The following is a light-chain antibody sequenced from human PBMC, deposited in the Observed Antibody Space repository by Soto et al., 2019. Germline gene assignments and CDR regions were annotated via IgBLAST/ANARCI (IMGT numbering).Light chain of an antibody. V-gene: IGKV1-39*01. CDR3: QQSYSIPWT. Sequence: DIQMTQSPSSLSASVGDRVTITCRAGQTIRSYLNWYQQKPGKAPNLLIYAASSLQSGVPSRFSGSGSGTDFTLTISSLQPEDFGSYYCQQSYSIPWTFGQGTKVEIK. CDR2: AAS. J-gene: IGKJ1*01. CDR1: QTIRSY.